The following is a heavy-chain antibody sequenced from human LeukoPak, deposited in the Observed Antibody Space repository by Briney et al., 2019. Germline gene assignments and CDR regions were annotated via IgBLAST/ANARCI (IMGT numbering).Heavy chain of an antibody. CDR3: ARAPGYYGSGSVEGHWFDP. Sequence: PSETLSLTCTVSGGSISSYHWSWIRQPPGKGLECIGYIYYSGSTHYNPSLKSRVTISVDTSKNQFSLKLSSVTAADTAVYYCARAPGYYGSGSVEGHWFDPWGQGTLVTVSS. CDR1: GGSISSYH. V-gene: IGHV4-59*08. D-gene: IGHD3-10*01. CDR2: IYYSGST. J-gene: IGHJ5*02.